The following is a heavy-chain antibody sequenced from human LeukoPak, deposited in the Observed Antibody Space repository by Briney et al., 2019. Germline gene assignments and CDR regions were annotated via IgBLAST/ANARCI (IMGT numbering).Heavy chain of an antibody. CDR2: IYHSGST. CDR1: GGSISSSNW. D-gene: IGHD6-13*01. J-gene: IGHJ4*02. V-gene: IGHV4-4*02. Sequence: SETLSLTCAVSGGSISSSNWWSWVRQPPGKGLEWIGEIYHSGSTNYNPSLKSRVTISVDTSKNQFSLKLSSVTAADTAVYYCARGGGSSSWNYWGQGTLVTVSS. CDR3: ARGGGSSSWNY.